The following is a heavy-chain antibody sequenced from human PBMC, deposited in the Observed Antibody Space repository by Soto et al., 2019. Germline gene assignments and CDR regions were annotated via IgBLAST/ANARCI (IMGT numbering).Heavy chain of an antibody. CDR2: IHSDGSST. D-gene: IGHD1-26*01. V-gene: IGHV3-74*01. CDR3: ARGDRGAFDI. CDR1: GFTFSYYW. J-gene: IGHJ3*02. Sequence: EEQLVESGGGLVQPGESLRLSCAASGFTFSYYWMHWVRQAPGKGLVWVSRIHSDGSSTTYADSVKGRFTISRDNARNTVYLQMNSLRVEDTAVYYCARGDRGAFDIWGQGTVVTVSS.